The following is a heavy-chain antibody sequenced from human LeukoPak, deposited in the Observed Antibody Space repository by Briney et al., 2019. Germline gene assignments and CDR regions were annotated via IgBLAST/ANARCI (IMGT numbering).Heavy chain of an antibody. CDR3: ARDLLEQQWLVPHY. V-gene: IGHV1-18*01. CDR2: ISAYNGNT. D-gene: IGHD6-19*01. Sequence: ASVKVSCKASGYTFTSYGISWVRQAPGQGLEWMGWISAYNGNTNYAQKLQGRVTMTTDTSTSTAYMELRSLRSDDTAVYYCARDLLEQQWLVPHYWGQGTLVTVSS. CDR1: GYTFTSYG. J-gene: IGHJ4*02.